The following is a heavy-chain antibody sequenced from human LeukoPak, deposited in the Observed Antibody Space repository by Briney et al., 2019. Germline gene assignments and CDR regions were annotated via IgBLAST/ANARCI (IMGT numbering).Heavy chain of an antibody. D-gene: IGHD5-12*01. V-gene: IGHV4-38-2*02. J-gene: IGHJ4*02. CDR3: VRDKHGATTFDY. CDR2: ISHSGST. CDR1: GFTFSIYG. Sequence: GTLRLSCATSGFTFSIYGMSWVRQAPGKGLEFIGSISHSGSTFYNPSLKSQVTISPDTSKNQFSLTLTSVTAADTAVYYCVRDKHGATTFDYWGQGTRVTVSS.